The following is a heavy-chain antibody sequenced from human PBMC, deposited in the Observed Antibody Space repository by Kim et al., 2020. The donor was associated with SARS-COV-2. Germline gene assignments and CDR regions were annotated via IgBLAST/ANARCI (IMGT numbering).Heavy chain of an antibody. V-gene: IGHV1-8*01. Sequence: ASVKVSCKASGYTFTSYDINWVRQATGQGLEWMGWMNPNGGNTGYAQKFQGRVTMTRNTSISTAYMELSSLRSEDTAVYYCARIRVYYDSSGYYYEYFQHWGQGTLVTVSS. CDR2: MNPNGGNT. CDR1: GYTFTSYD. J-gene: IGHJ1*01. CDR3: ARIRVYYDSSGYYYEYFQH. D-gene: IGHD3-22*01.